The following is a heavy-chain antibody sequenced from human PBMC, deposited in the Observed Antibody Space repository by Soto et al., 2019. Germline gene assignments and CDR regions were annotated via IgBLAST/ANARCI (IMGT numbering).Heavy chain of an antibody. Sequence: GGALRLSCAASGFTFSNYGMSWVRQAPGKGLEWVSAVSDNGGRTRYADSGKGRFTISRDNSQNTLYLQMLSPRADDTAIYYCAQDYWNPRYFDNWGHGTLVTVP. J-gene: IGHJ4*01. CDR3: AQDYWNPRYFDN. CDR2: VSDNGGRT. V-gene: IGHV3-23*01. D-gene: IGHD1-1*01. CDR1: GFTFSNYG.